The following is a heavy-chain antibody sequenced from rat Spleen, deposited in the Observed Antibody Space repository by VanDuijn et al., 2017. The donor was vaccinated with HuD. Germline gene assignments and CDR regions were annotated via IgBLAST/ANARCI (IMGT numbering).Heavy chain of an antibody. CDR3: ARQQLGAPDY. D-gene: IGHD5-1*01. CDR1: GFTFSDYG. CDR2: ISTGGGNT. Sequence: EVQLVESGGGLVQPGRSLKLSCAASGFTFSDYGMAWVRQAPTQGLEWVASISTGGGNTYYRDSVKGRFTISRDNAKNTLYLQMDSLRSEDTATYYWARQQLGAPDYWGQGVMVTVSS. J-gene: IGHJ2*01. V-gene: IGHV5S13*01.